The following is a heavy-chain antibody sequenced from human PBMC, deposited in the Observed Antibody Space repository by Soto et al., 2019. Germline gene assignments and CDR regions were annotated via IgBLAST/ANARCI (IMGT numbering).Heavy chain of an antibody. J-gene: IGHJ2*01. CDR2: ISYNGINI. Sequence: QVQVVESGGGVVQPGRSLRLSCAASGFTFSTFAFHWVRQAPGKGLEWVTAISYNGINIYYADSVKGRFTISRDNSKNTVYRQMNSLRTEDTARYYCARGGAVASSWYFDLWGRGTLVTVSS. CDR1: GFTFSTFA. V-gene: IGHV3-30-3*01. D-gene: IGHD6-19*01. CDR3: ARGGAVASSWYFDL.